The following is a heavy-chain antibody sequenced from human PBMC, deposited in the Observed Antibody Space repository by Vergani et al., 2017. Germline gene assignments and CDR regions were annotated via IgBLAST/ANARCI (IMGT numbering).Heavy chain of an antibody. V-gene: IGHV1-8*01. CDR2: MNPNSGNT. CDR1: GYTFTSYD. Sequence: QVQLVQSGAEVKKPGASVKVSCKASGYTFTSYDINWVRQATGQGLEWMGWMNPNSGNTGYAQKFQGRVTMTRDTSTSTVYMELRSLRSEDTAVYYCARGVDTMIVVVWSAFDIWGQGTMVTVSS. D-gene: IGHD3-22*01. J-gene: IGHJ3*02. CDR3: ARGVDTMIVVVWSAFDI.